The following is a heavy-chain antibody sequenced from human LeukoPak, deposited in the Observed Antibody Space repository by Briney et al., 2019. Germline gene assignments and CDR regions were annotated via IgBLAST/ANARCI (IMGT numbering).Heavy chain of an antibody. V-gene: IGHV4-59*01. J-gene: IGHJ4*02. D-gene: IGHD1-26*01. Sequence: PSETLSPTCTVSGGSISSYYWSWIRQPPGKGLEWIGYIYYNGSPHYNPSLKSRVTISVDTSKNQFSLKLSSVTAADTAVYYCARQMEVVGATFFDYWGQGTLVTVSS. CDR1: GGSISSYY. CDR3: ARQMEVVGATFFDY. CDR2: IYYNGSP.